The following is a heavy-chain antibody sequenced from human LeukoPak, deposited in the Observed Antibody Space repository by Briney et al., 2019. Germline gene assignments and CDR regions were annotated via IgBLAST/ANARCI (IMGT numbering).Heavy chain of an antibody. D-gene: IGHD1-1*01. CDR2: IYPGDSDT. CDR1: GYSFISYW. CDR3: ARQWRRTGTTGKGAFDI. Sequence: GESLKISCKGSGYSFISYWIGWVRQMPGKGLEWMGIIYPGDSDTRYSPSFQGQVTISADKSISTAYLQWSSLKASDTAMYYCARQWRRTGTTGKGAFDIWGQGTMVTVSS. J-gene: IGHJ3*02. V-gene: IGHV5-51*01.